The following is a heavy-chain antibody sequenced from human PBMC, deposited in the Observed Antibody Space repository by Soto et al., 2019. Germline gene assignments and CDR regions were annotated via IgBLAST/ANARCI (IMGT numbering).Heavy chain of an antibody. J-gene: IGHJ1*01. D-gene: IGHD6-19*01. CDR2: ISGSGDST. CDR1: GFTFSSYA. V-gene: IGHV3-23*01. CDR3: AKGVPGIAVAGTGYFQH. Sequence: EVQLLESGGGLVQPGRSLRLSCAASGFTFSSYAMSWVRQAPGKGLEWVSGISGSGDSTYYADSVKGRFTISRDNSKKTVYLQMNSLRAEDTAVYYCAKGVPGIAVAGTGYFQHWGQGTLVTVSS.